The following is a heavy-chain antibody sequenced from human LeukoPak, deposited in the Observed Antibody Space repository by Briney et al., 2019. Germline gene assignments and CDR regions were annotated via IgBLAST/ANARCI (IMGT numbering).Heavy chain of an antibody. J-gene: IGHJ3*02. D-gene: IGHD3-10*01. Sequence: SETLSLTCTVSGGSINSGSYYWSWIRQPPGKGLAWIGYIYYSGSTNYNPSLKSRVTISVDTSKNQFSLKLSSVTAADTAVYYCASFRPMVRGSDAFDIWGQGTMVTVSS. CDR3: ASFRPMVRGSDAFDI. CDR2: IYYSGST. CDR1: GGSINSGSYY. V-gene: IGHV4-61*01.